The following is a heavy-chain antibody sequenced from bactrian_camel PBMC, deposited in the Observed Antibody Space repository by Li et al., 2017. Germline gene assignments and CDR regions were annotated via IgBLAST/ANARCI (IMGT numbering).Heavy chain of an antibody. D-gene: IGHD3*01. J-gene: IGHJ4*01. Sequence: HVQLVESGGGSVQAGGSLRVSCAASGYTYNRNCMAWFRQAPGKEREGVARIATGSGNTYYADSVKGRFTISQDNAKSTVYLQMNSLKPEDTALYYCSKGYRPLGNGKTWVTWERGQGTQVTV. V-gene: IGHV3S1*01. CDR1: GYTYNRNC. CDR2: IATGSGNT.